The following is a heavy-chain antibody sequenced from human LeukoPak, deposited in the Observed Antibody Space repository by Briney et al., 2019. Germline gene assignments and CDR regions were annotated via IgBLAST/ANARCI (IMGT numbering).Heavy chain of an antibody. CDR2: IIPIFGIA. V-gene: IGHV1-69*04. J-gene: IGHJ6*01. D-gene: IGHD3-3*01. CDR3: AKEFSGVVIIHYVIVV. Sequence: SVTVSCKASGGTFSSYAISWVRQAPGQGLEWVGRIIPIFGIANYAQKFQGRVTLTADKSTSTAYMEVSSLRSEDTAVYYCAKEFSGVVIIHYVIVVCGQGSKVTVS. CDR1: GGTFSSYA.